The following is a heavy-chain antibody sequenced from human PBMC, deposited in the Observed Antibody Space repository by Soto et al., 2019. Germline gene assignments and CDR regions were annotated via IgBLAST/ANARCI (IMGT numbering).Heavy chain of an antibody. V-gene: IGHV1-69*01. CDR2: IIPIFGTA. CDR3: AGAGRGYSGYGYCSGRRDYYYDGMDV. J-gene: IGHJ6*02. CDR1: GGTFSSYA. D-gene: IGHD5-12*01. Sequence: QVQLVQSGAEVKKPGSSVKVSCKASGGTFSSYAISWVRQAPGQGLEWMGGIIPIFGTANYAQQFQGRVTITADESTSTAYMELSSLRSEDTAVYYCAGAGRGYSGYGYCSGRRDYYYDGMDVWGQGTTVTVSS.